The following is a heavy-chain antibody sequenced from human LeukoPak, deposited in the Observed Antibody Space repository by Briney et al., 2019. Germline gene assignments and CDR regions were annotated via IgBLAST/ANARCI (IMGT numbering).Heavy chain of an antibody. CDR2: ISYSGST. D-gene: IGHD4-23*01. CDR1: GGSISSSSYF. CDR3: ARVGIDYSGNIIKYYFDY. J-gene: IGHJ4*02. Sequence: SETLSLTCTVSGGSISSSSYFWGWIRQPPGQGLEWIGSISYSGSTNYNPSLKSRVIISVDTSKNQFSLKLSPVTAADTAVYYCARVGIDYSGNIIKYYFDYWGQGTLVTVSS. V-gene: IGHV4-39*07.